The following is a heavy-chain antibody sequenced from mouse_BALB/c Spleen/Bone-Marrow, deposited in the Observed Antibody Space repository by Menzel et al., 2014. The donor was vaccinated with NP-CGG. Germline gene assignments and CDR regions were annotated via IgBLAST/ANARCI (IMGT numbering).Heavy chain of an antibody. V-gene: IGHV2-6-7*01. CDR2: IWGDGST. J-gene: IGHJ2*01. Sequence: VKVVESGPGLVAPSQSLSITCTVSGFSLTGYGVNWVRQPPGKGLEWLGMIWGDGSTDYNSVLKSRLNISKDNSKSQVFLKMNSLQTDDTARYYCARSFTTVVATPFVYWGQGTTLTVSS. CDR1: GFSLTGYG. D-gene: IGHD1-1*01. CDR3: ARSFTTVVATPFVY.